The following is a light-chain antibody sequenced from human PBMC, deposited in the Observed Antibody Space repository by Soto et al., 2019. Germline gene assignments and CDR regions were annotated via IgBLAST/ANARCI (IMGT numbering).Light chain of an antibody. Sequence: GERVTITCRASQGVYSWVAWYQQAPGKAPKLLISAASTLRGGVPSRFSGSGSGTDFTLTISSLQPEDVATYYCQQAHNFPLTFGGGTKVEIK. J-gene: IGKJ4*01. CDR1: QGVYSW. V-gene: IGKV1D-12*01. CDR2: AAS. CDR3: QQAHNFPLT.